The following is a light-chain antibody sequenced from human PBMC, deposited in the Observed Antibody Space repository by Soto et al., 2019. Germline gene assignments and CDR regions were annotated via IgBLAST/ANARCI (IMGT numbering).Light chain of an antibody. J-gene: IGKJ4*01. CDR3: QQYSLSPLT. CDR1: ERLLQSNGYSY. Sequence: DIVMTQSPLALPVTPGEPASISCRSSERLLQSNGYSYLAWYQQQPGQAPRLLIYGASSRATGIPDRFSGDGSGTDFTLNISRLEPEDFAVYYCQQYSLSPLTFSGGTKVDIK. CDR2: GAS. V-gene: IGKV3-20*01.